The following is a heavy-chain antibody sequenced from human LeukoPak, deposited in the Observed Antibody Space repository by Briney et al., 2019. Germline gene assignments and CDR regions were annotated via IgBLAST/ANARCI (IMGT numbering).Heavy chain of an antibody. CDR3: ARDGVDYDILTGHYAYYFDY. J-gene: IGHJ4*02. Sequence: GGSLRLSCAASGFSFSTYSINWVRQAPGKGLEWVSSISSSSSYIYYADSVKGRFTISRDNAKNSLYLQMNSLRAEDTAVYYCARDGVDYDILTGHYAYYFDYWGQGTLVTVSS. V-gene: IGHV3-21*01. CDR1: GFSFSTYS. CDR2: ISSSSSYI. D-gene: IGHD3-9*01.